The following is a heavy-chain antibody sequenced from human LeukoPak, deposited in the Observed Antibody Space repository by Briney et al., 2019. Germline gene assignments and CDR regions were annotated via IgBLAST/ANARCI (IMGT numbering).Heavy chain of an antibody. D-gene: IGHD4-17*01. CDR3: ASLLYGDGVGY. J-gene: IGHJ4*02. V-gene: IGHV3-74*01. CDR1: GFTFSSYW. Sequence: GGSLRLSCAASGFTFSSYWMHWVRQAPGKGLVWVSRIKSDGSITSYADSVKGRFTISRDNAKITLYLQMNSLRVEDTAVYYCASLLYGDGVGYWGQGTLVTVSS. CDR2: IKSDGSIT.